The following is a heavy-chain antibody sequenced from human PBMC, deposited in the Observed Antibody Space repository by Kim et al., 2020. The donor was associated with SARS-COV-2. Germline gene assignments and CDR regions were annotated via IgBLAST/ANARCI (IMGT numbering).Heavy chain of an antibody. V-gene: IGHV1-8*01. Sequence: ASVKVSCKASGYTFTSYDINWVRQATGQGLEWMGWMNPNSGNRGYAQKFQGRVTMTRNTSISTAYMELSSLRSEDTAVYYCARGLLVRGVFYYYYYMDVWGKGTTVTVSS. D-gene: IGHD3-10*01. J-gene: IGHJ6*03. CDR2: MNPNSGNR. CDR1: GYTFTSYD. CDR3: ARGLLVRGVFYYYYYMDV.